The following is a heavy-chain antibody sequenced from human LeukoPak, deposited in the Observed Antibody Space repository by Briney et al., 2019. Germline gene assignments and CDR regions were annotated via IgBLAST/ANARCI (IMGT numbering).Heavy chain of an antibody. J-gene: IGHJ5*02. CDR1: GGPFSGYY. CDR3: AREHRVRFDP. D-gene: IGHD1-14*01. Sequence: SETLSLTCAVYGGPFSGYYWSWIRQPPGKGLEWIGEINHSGSTNYDPSLKSRVTISVDTSKNQFSLKLSSVTAADTAAYYCAREHRVRFDPWGQGTLVTVSS. V-gene: IGHV4-34*01. CDR2: INHSGST.